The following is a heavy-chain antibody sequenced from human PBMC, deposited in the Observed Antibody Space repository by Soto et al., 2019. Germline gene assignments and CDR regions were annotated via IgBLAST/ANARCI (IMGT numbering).Heavy chain of an antibody. CDR2: ISYDGSNK. Sequence: QVQLVESGGGVVQPGRSLRLSCAASGFTFSSYAMHWVRQAPGKGLEWVAVISYDGSNKYYADSVKGRFTISRDNSENTLYLQMNSLRAEDTAVYYCARSITMSLGFHQHYYYYGMDVWGQGTTVTVSS. J-gene: IGHJ6*02. V-gene: IGHV3-30-3*01. D-gene: IGHD3-22*01. CDR1: GFTFSSYA. CDR3: ARSITMSLGFHQHYYYYGMDV.